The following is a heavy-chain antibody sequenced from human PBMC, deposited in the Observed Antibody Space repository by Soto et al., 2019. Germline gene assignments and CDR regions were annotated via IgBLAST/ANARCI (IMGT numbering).Heavy chain of an antibody. CDR2: IYPGDSDT. V-gene: IGHV5-51*01. CDR1: GYSFTSYW. D-gene: IGHD1-1*01. J-gene: IGHJ6*02. CDR3: ARSGGPPERDSYYYGMDV. Sequence: GESLKISCKGSGYSFTSYWIGWVRQMPGKGLEWMGIIYPGDSDTRYSPSFQGQVTISADKSISTAYLQWSSLKASDTAMYYCARSGGPPERDSYYYGMDVWGQGTTVTVSS.